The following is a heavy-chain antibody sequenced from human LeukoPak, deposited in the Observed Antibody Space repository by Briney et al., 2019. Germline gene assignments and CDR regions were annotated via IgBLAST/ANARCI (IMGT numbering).Heavy chain of an antibody. V-gene: IGHV4-59*01. J-gene: IGHJ6*02. CDR1: GGSITRYY. Sequence: SETLSLTCTVSGGSITRYYWTWIRQPPGKELEWIGYIFSNGSTNYNPSLKSRVAISLDTSKRQFSLRLTSVTAADTAVYYCARDGCSSTSCYSDYYYGMDVWGQGTTVTVSS. CDR2: IFSNGST. D-gene: IGHD2-2*01. CDR3: ARDGCSSTSCYSDYYYGMDV.